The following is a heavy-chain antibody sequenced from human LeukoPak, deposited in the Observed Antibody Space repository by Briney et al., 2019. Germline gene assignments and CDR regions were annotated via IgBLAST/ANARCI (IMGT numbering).Heavy chain of an antibody. V-gene: IGHV3-48*02. CDR2: MTTSGNTI. J-gene: IGHJ4*02. CDR3: ARVLGGVIVVGIDY. D-gene: IGHD3-22*01. CDR1: GITFSGYS. Sequence: PGGSLRLSCVVSGITFSGYSMIWVRQAPGKGLEWLSFMTTSGNTIFYAESVKDRFTISRDNAKKSLYLQMNSLRDEDTAVYYCARVLGGVIVVGIDYWGQGTLVTVSS.